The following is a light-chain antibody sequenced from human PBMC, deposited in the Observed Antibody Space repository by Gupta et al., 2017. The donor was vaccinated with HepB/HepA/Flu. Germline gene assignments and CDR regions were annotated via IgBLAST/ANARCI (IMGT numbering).Light chain of an antibody. Sequence: EIVMTQSPLSLSVTPGEPASISCRSSQSVLHSNGYNYLDWYLQKPGQSPQLLIYLGSNRASGVPDRFSGGGSGTDFTLKISRVEAEYVVVYYCLQALQLRTFGQGTKLEIK. CDR1: QSVLHSNGYNY. J-gene: IGKJ1*01. V-gene: IGKV2-28*01. CDR2: LGS. CDR3: LQALQLRT.